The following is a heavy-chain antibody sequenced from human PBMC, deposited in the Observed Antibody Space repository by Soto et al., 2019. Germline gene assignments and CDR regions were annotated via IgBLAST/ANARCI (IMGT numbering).Heavy chain of an antibody. D-gene: IGHD6-19*01. CDR2: ISAYNGNT. J-gene: IGHJ6*02. CDR1: GYTFTSYG. Sequence: ASVKVSCKASGYTFTSYGIIWVRQAPGQGLEWMGWISAYNGNTNYAQKLQGRVTMTTDTSTSTAYMELRSLRSDDTAVYYCARVLGSSGWGLNYYYYGMDVWGQGTTVTVSS. V-gene: IGHV1-18*04. CDR3: ARVLGSSGWGLNYYYYGMDV.